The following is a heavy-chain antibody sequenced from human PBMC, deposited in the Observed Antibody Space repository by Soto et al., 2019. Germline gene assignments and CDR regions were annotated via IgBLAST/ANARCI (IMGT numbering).Heavy chain of an antibody. CDR3: ARVPDR. Sequence: SETLSLTCTVSGGSMRSYYWSWIRQPPGKGLEWIGYIYYSGSTNYNPSLKSRVTISVDTSKNQFSLKLSSVTAADTAVYYCARVPDRWGQGTLVTVSS. J-gene: IGHJ5*02. V-gene: IGHV4-59*12. D-gene: IGHD2-2*01. CDR2: IYYSGST. CDR1: GGSMRSYY.